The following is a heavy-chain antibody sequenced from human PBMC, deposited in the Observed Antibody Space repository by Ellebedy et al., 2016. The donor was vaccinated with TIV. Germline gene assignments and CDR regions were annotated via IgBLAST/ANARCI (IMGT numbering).Heavy chain of an antibody. CDR1: GFTLSGYW. D-gene: IGHD3-9*01. J-gene: IGHJ4*02. V-gene: IGHV3-74*01. CDR2: INTDGSST. Sequence: GESLKISCVASGFTLSGYWMHWVRQVPGQGLMWLSRINTDGSSTSYAGSVEGRFTITRDNAKKTVYLEMSSLRPEDTAVYYCTRESFRYLDWDLWGQGTLVTVSS. CDR3: TRESFRYLDWDL.